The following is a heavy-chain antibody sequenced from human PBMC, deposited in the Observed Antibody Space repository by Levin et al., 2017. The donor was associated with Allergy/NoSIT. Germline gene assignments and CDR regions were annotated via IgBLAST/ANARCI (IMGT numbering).Heavy chain of an antibody. V-gene: IGHV3-23*01. J-gene: IGHJ6*02. CDR3: AKGDTYSSGWYGDYYYGLDV. CDR2: ISSSGGST. D-gene: IGHD6-19*01. CDR1: GFTFSNYA. Sequence: PGESLKISCAASGFTFSNYAMNWVRQAPGRGLEWVSVISSSGGSTYSADSVKGRFTISRDNSKNTLYLQMNSLRAEDTAVYYCAKGDTYSSGWYGDYYYGLDVWGQGTTVTVSS.